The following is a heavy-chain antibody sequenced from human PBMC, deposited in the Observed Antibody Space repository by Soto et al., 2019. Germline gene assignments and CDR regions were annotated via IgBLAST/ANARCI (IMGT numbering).Heavy chain of an antibody. CDR1: GGSISSYY. CDR2: IYYSGST. Sequence: SETLSLTCTVSGGSISSYYWSWIRPPPPKGLEWIGYIYYSGSTDYNPSLKSRVTISVDTSKNQFSLKLRSVTAADTAVYYCARSLWFGESNWFDPWGQGTLVTVS. V-gene: IGHV4-59*01. CDR3: ARSLWFGESNWFDP. J-gene: IGHJ5*02. D-gene: IGHD3-10*01.